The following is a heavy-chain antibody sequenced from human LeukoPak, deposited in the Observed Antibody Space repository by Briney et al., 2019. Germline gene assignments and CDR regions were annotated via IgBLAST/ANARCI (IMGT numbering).Heavy chain of an antibody. V-gene: IGHV4-4*07. CDR3: ARDQNNSGWPDY. CDR2: IYTTGSI. D-gene: IGHD6-19*01. CDR1: GGSISSYY. Sequence: SETLCLTCTVSGGSISSYYWSWIRQPAGKGLEWIGRIYTTGSISYNPSLKSRVTMSVDTSKNQFSLKLSSVTAADTAVYYCARDQNNSGWPDYWGQGTLVTVSS. J-gene: IGHJ4*02.